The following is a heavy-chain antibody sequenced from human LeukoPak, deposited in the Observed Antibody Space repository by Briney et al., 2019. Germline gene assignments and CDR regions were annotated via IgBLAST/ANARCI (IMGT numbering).Heavy chain of an antibody. V-gene: IGHV3-21*01. J-gene: IGHJ5*02. CDR2: ISSSSSYI. CDR3: ARETGYYSNWFDP. CDR1: GFTFSSYS. Sequence: GGSLRLSCAASGFTFSSYSMNWVRQAPGKGLEWVSSISSSSSYIYYADSVKGRFTISRDNAKNSLYLRMNSLRAEDTAVYYCARETGYYSNWFDPWGQGTLVTVSS. D-gene: IGHD3-22*01.